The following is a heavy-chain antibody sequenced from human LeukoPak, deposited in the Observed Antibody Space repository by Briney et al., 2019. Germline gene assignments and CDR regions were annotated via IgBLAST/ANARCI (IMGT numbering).Heavy chain of an antibody. D-gene: IGHD3-3*01. CDR2: IDYSGST. J-gene: IGHJ4*02. CDR3: ARWSGYYFY. Sequence: SETLSLTCIVSGGSISSYYWSWIRQPPGKGLEWIGEIDYSGSTNYNPSLKSRVTTSVDTSKKQFSLKLSSVTAADTAVYYCARWSGYYFYWGQGTLVTVSS. V-gene: IGHV4-59*01. CDR1: GGSISSYY.